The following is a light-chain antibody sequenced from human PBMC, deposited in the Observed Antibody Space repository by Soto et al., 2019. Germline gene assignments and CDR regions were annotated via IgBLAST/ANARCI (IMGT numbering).Light chain of an antibody. V-gene: IGLV2-14*01. CDR1: SSDVGGYNY. Sequence: QSVLTQPASVSGSPGQSITISCTGTSSDVGGYNYVSWYQHHPGKAPKLMIYEVSNRPSGVSNRFSGSKSGNTASLSISGLQAEEEADYYCSSYTTSYTQVFGGGTKLTVL. CDR3: SSYTTSYTQV. J-gene: IGLJ3*02. CDR2: EVS.